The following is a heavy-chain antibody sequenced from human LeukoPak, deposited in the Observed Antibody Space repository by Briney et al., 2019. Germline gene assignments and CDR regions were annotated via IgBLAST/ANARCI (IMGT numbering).Heavy chain of an antibody. V-gene: IGHV3-9*01. CDR3: AKVQGAAAGGNFDY. CDR2: ISWNSGSI. D-gene: IGHD6-13*01. CDR1: GFTFIMFV. J-gene: IGHJ4*02. Sequence: GGSLRVSCAAPGFTFIMFVMNSVRQDPRQGLEWVSGISWNSGSIGYADSVKGRFTISRDNAKNSLYLQMNSLRAEDTALYYCAKVQGAAAGGNFDYRGQGTLVTVSS.